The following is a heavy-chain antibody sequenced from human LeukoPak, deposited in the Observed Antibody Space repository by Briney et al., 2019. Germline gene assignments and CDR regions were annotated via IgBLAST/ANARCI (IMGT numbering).Heavy chain of an antibody. D-gene: IGHD3-10*01. J-gene: IGHJ6*02. CDR2: INHSGST. Sequence: SETLSLTCAVYGVSFSGYYWSWIRQPPGKGLEWIGEINHSGSTNYNPCLKSRVTISVDTSKNQFSLKLSSVTAADTAVYYCARSYGSGRTRGYYYYGMDVWGQGTTVTVSS. V-gene: IGHV4-34*01. CDR1: GVSFSGYY. CDR3: ARSYGSGRTRGYYYYGMDV.